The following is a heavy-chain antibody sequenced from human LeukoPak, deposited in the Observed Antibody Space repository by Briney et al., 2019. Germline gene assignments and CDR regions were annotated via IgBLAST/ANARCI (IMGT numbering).Heavy chain of an antibody. CDR2: INWNGGST. CDR3: ARVSSSSWSYYFGY. V-gene: IGHV3-20*01. Sequence: GGSLRLSCAASGFTFDDYGMSWVRQAPGKGLEWVSGINWNGGSTGYPDSVKGRFTISRDNAKNSLYLQMNSLRAEDTALYHCARVSSSSWSYYFGYWGQGTLVTVSS. J-gene: IGHJ4*02. D-gene: IGHD6-13*01. CDR1: GFTFDDYG.